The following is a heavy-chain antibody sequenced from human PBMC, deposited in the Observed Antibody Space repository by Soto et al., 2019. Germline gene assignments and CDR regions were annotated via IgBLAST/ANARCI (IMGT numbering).Heavy chain of an antibody. CDR2: IKHSGGT. J-gene: IGHJ4*02. CDR1: GGSFRWYY. V-gene: IGHV4-34*04. D-gene: IGHD3-22*01. Sequence: PSETRSLTGAVYGGSFRWYYLSGIRQPPGRGLGGSGGIKHSGGTNQSPRLRSRPTISVHTSTNQFSLSLRSVTAADTAVYYCARGITMMGAVQGEARGKDFFDSWGEGTLVTVSS. CDR3: ARGITMMGAVQGEARGKDFFDS.